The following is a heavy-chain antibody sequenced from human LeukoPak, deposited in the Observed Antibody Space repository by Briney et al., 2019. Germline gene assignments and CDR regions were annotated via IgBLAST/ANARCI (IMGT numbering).Heavy chain of an antibody. D-gene: IGHD4-17*01. CDR3: ARLDYGDYPY. CDR2: INPNSGAT. V-gene: IGHV1-2*02. J-gene: IGHJ4*02. CDR1: GYTFTGYY. Sequence: ASVTVSCKASGYTFTGYYVYWVRQAPGQGLEWMGWINPNSGATSCAQKFQGRVTMTRDTSIGTAYMELSGLRSDDTAVYYCARLDYGDYPYWGQGTLVTVSS.